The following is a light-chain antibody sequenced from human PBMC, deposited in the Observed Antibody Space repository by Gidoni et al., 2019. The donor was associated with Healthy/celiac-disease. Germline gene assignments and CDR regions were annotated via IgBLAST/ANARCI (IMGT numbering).Light chain of an antibody. J-gene: IGKJ4*02. CDR3: QQLNSYLPLT. V-gene: IGKV1-9*01. CDR1: QDISSY. CDR2: AAS. Sequence: DIQLTQSPSFLSASVGDRVTITCRASQDISSYLAWYQQKPGKAPKHLIYAASTSQSGVPSRFSSSGSGTEFTLTISSMQPEDFATYYCQQLNSYLPLTFGGGTKVEIK.